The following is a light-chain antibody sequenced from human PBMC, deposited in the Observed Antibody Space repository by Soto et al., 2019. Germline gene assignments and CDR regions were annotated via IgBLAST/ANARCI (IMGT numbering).Light chain of an antibody. J-gene: IGLJ2*01. Sequence: QSALTQPPSASGSPGQSVTISCIGTSSDVGGYNYVSWYQQHPGKAPKLMIYEVNKRPSGVPDRFSGSKSGNTASLTVSGLQAEEEADYYCSSYAASNNLGVFGGGTKLTVL. CDR2: EVN. CDR1: SSDVGGYNY. CDR3: SSYAASNNLGV. V-gene: IGLV2-8*01.